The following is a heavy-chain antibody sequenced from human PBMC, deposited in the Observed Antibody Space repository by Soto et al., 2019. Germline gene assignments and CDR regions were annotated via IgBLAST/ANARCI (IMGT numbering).Heavy chain of an antibody. CDR3: ARELRRDGGYYYYYMDV. CDR1: GYTFTSYG. CDR2: ISAYNGNT. J-gene: IGHJ6*03. V-gene: IGHV1-18*01. D-gene: IGHD2-15*01. Sequence: ASVKVSCKASGYTFTSYGISWVRQAPGQGLEWMGWISAYNGNTNYAQKLQGRVTMTTDTSTSTAYMELRSLRSDDTAVYYCARELRRDGGYYYYYMDVWGKGTTVTVSS.